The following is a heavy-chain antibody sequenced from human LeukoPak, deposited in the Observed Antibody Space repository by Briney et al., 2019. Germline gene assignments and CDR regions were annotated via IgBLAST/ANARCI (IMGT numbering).Heavy chain of an antibody. D-gene: IGHD2-15*01. V-gene: IGHV3-30*02. CDR1: GFTFSSYG. J-gene: IGHJ4*02. CDR2: IRYDGSNK. CDR3: AKDLDCSGGSCPVDY. Sequence: GGSLRLSCAASGFTFSSYGMHWVRQAPGKGLEWVAFIRYDGSNKYYADSVKGRFTISRDNSKNTLYLQMNSLRAEDTAVYYCAKDLDCSGGSCPVDYWGQGTLVTVSS.